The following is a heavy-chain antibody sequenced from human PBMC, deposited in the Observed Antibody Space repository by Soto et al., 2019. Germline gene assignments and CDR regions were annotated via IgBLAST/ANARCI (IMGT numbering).Heavy chain of an antibody. V-gene: IGHV4-34*01. CDR1: GGSFSGYY. J-gene: IGHJ3*02. D-gene: IGHD3-10*01. CDR2: INHSGST. CDR3: ARGVLLWFGELFGSAFDI. Sequence: SETLSLTCAVYGGSFSGYYWSWIRQPPGKGLEWIGEINHSGSTNYNPSLKSRVTISVDTSKNQFSLKLSSVTAADTAVYYCARGVLLWFGELFGSAFDIWGQGTMVTVSS.